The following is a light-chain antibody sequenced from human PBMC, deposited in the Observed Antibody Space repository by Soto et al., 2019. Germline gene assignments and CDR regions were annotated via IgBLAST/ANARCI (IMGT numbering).Light chain of an antibody. Sequence: DIQMTQSPSTLSASVGDRVTITCRASQSISSWLAWFQQKPGKAPKLVIFGASSRATGIPDRFSGSGSGTDFTLTISRLEPEDFAVYYCQQYGTFGQGTKVDI. V-gene: IGKV1-5*01. CDR3: QQYGT. J-gene: IGKJ1*01. CDR1: QSISSW. CDR2: GAS.